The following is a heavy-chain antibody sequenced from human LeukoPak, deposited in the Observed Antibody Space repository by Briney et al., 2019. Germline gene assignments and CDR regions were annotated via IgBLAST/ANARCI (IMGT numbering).Heavy chain of an antibody. CDR1: GGSISSYY. CDR3: AREGYDFWSGHRYFDY. D-gene: IGHD3-3*01. CDR2: IYYSGST. J-gene: IGHJ4*02. Sequence: PSETLSLTCTVSGGSISSYYWSWIRQPPGKGLEWIGYIYYSGSTNYNPSLKSRVTISVDTSKNQFSLKLSSVTAADTAVYYCAREGYDFWSGHRYFDYWGQGTLVTVSS. V-gene: IGHV4-59*01.